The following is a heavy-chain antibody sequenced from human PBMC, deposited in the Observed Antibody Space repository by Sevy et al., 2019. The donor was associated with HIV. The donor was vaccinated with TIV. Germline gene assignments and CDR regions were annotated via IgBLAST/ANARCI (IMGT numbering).Heavy chain of an antibody. CDR2: ISGGDDST. Sequence: GGSLRLSCAASGFIFSDYAMSWVRQAPGKGLEWVSSISGGDDSTYYADSVKGRFTVSRDNSKNRLYLQMNTLRAEDTGLYYWAKFGNYYDSGGYYWYFDFWGRGTLVTVSS. J-gene: IGHJ2*01. CDR3: AKFGNYYDSGGYYWYFDF. V-gene: IGHV3-23*01. CDR1: GFIFSDYA. D-gene: IGHD3-22*01.